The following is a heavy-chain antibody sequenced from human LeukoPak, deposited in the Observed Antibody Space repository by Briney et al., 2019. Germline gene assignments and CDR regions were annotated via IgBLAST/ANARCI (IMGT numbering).Heavy chain of an antibody. V-gene: IGHV3-23*01. D-gene: IGHD1-26*01. CDR3: TRATEHY. Sequence: PGGSLRLSCAASGFTFSSYAMSWVRQAPGKGLEWVSVISGSGDSTYYAGSVKGRFTISRDNSKNTLYLQMNSLRAEDTAVYYCTRATEHYWGQGTLVTVSS. CDR1: GFTFSSYA. J-gene: IGHJ4*02. CDR2: ISGSGDST.